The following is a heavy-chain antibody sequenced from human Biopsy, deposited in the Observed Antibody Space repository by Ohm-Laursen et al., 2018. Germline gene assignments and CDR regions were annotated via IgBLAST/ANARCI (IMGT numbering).Heavy chain of an antibody. CDR2: VSHSGST. V-gene: IGHV4-34*01. J-gene: IGHJ3*02. CDR3: ARLTGDYIWGNWRINHDPFDI. D-gene: IGHD3-16*01. CDR1: GGSFSGYY. Sequence: TLSLTCAVSGGSFSGYYWSWIRQTPGKGLEWIGEVSHSGSTNYNPSLKSRVTISVDTSKNQFSLNLSSVTAADTAVYYCARLTGDYIWGNWRINHDPFDIWDQGTSVTVFS.